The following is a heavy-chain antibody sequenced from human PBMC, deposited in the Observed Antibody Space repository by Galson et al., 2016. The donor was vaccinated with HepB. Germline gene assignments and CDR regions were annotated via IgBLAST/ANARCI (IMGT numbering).Heavy chain of an antibody. D-gene: IGHD2/OR15-2a*01. J-gene: IGHJ4*02. CDR1: GFTFSSYS. CDR3: ARQRKYQLISDY. V-gene: IGHV3-30*03. Sequence: SLRLSCAASGFTFSSYSMNWVRQAPGKGLEWVALISSDGNNKDYADSVRGRFTVSRDNSNDTLYLQMDSLRVEDSGVYYCARQRKYQLISDYWGQGTPVTVSS. CDR2: ISSDGNNK.